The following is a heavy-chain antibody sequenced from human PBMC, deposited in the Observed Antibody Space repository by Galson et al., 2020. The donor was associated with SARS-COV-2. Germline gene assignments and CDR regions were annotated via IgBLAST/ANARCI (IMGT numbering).Heavy chain of an antibody. V-gene: IGHV4-39*01. CDR2: FYYSGAT. CDR3: VSRSNRYCGGDCYLPFDAFDI. CDR1: RGSISSSSYY. J-gene: IGHJ3*02. Sequence: SETLSLTCTVSRGSISSSSYYWGWIRQPPGKGLEWIGIFYYSGATYYNPSLKSRVTMSVDTSKNQFSLKLTSVTAADTAVYYCVSRSNRYCGGDCYLPFDAFDIWGQGTMVTVSS. D-gene: IGHD2-21*02.